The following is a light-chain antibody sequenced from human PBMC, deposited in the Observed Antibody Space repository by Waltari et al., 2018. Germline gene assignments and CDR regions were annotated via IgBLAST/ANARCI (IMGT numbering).Light chain of an antibody. V-gene: IGKV4-1*01. CDR2: LPY. CDR3: QQYYSAPYT. CDR1: QSVLYSPNNENY. Sequence: DIVMTQSPDSLAVSLVERATINCKSSQSVLYSPNNENYLASSQQKPGKPPNLFIYLPYNRESGVPDRFSGSGSVADFTLTISSLQAEDVAVYYCQQYYSAPYTFGQGTKLEIK. J-gene: IGKJ2*01.